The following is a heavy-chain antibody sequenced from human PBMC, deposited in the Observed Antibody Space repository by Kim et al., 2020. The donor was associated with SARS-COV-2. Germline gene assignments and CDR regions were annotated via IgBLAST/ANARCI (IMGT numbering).Heavy chain of an antibody. CDR3: AYCSGRSCYSGKTSLYGMDV. CDR1: GFIFSDFA. V-gene: IGHV3-30-3*01. J-gene: IGHJ6*02. Sequence: GGSLRLSCAASGFIFSDFAMHWVRQAPGKGLEWVTAMSYDGNNKYYADSVKGRFTISRDNSKNTLYLQMDSLRAEDTAAYYCAYCSGRSCYSGKTSLYGMDVWGQGTTVTVS. CDR2: MSYDGNNK. D-gene: IGHD2-15*01.